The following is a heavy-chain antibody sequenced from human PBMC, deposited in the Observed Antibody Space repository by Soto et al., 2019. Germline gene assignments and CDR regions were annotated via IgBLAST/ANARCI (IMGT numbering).Heavy chain of an antibody. CDR2: SNHSGSA. CDR1: GGSFSDYI. CDR3: ARCLISGSHYSGGWYYFDS. D-gene: IGHD1-26*01. V-gene: IGHV4-34*01. J-gene: IGHJ4*02. Sequence: QVQLQQSGAGLLKPSETLSLTCAVYGGSFSDYIWTWIRQTPGKGLQWIGQSNHSGSANYNPSLKSRVTISVHTSNSQFSLALSSVTAAGTAVYYCARCLISGSHYSGGWYYFDSWGQGTQVTVSS.